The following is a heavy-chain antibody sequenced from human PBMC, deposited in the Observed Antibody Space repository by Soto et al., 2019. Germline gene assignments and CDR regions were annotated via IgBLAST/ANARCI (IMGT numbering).Heavy chain of an antibody. CDR2: INSDGSST. J-gene: IGHJ6*02. Sequence: EVQLVESGGGLVQPGGSLRLSSAASGFTFSSYWMHWVRQAPGKGLVWVSRINSDGSSTSHADSVKGRFTISRDNAKNTLYLQMNSLRAEDTAVYYCARGGLYSSSSGGYGMDVWGQGTTVTVSS. CDR1: GFTFSSYW. CDR3: ARGGLYSSSSGGYGMDV. D-gene: IGHD6-6*01. V-gene: IGHV3-74*01.